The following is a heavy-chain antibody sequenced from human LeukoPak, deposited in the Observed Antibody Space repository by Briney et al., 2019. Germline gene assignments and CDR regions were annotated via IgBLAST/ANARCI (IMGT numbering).Heavy chain of an antibody. CDR1: GFTFSSYA. CDR3: AREIPGAMNAFDI. CDR2: ISYDGSNK. V-gene: IGHV3-30-3*01. D-gene: IGHD2-2*01. J-gene: IGHJ3*02. Sequence: GGSLRLSCAASGFTFSSYAMHWVRQAPGKGLEWVAVISYDGSNKYYADSLKGRFTISRDNAKNSLYLHMDRLRAEDTAVYYCAREIPGAMNAFDIWGQGTVVTVSS.